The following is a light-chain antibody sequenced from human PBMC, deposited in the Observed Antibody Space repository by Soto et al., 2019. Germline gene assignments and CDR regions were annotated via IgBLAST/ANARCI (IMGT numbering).Light chain of an antibody. CDR3: QAWDSSFVV. V-gene: IGLV3-1*01. Sequence: SYELTQPPSVSVSPGQPASITSSGDKLGDKYACWYQQKPGQSPVLVIYQDSKRPSGIPERFSGSNSGNTATLTISGTQAMDEADYYCQAWDSSFVVFGGGTKLTVL. CDR2: QDS. J-gene: IGLJ2*01. CDR1: KLGDKY.